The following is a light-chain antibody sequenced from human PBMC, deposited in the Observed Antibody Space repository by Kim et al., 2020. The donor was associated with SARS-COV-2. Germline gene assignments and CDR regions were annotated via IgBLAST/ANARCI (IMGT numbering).Light chain of an antibody. V-gene: IGKV3-11*01. CDR2: DAS. CDR3: QQRSDWPLT. CDR1: QSVGTS. J-gene: IGKJ4*01. Sequence: EIVLTQSPATLSLSPGERATLSCRASQSVGTSLVWYQQKVGQAPRLLIYDASKRATDIPAKFSGSGSGTDFTLTISSLESEDFAVYYCQQRSDWPLTFGEGPRWIS.